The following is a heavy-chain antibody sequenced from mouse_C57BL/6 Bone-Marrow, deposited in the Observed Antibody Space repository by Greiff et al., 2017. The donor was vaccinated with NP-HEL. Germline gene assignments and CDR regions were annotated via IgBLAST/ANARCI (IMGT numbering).Heavy chain of an antibody. D-gene: IGHD2-1*01. CDR2: ISSGGSYT. CDR3: ARHYYGNYLYFDV. V-gene: IGHV5-6*02. J-gene: IGHJ1*03. CDR1: GFTFSSYG. Sequence: EVKLEESGGDLVKPGGSLKLSCAASGFTFSSYGMSWVRQTPDKRLEWVATISSGGSYTYYPDSVKGRFTISRDNAKNTLYLQMSSLKSEDTAMYYCARHYYGNYLYFDVGGTGTTVTVSS.